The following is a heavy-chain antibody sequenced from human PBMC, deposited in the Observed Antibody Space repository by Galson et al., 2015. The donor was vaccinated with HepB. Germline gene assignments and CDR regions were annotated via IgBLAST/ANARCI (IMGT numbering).Heavy chain of an antibody. J-gene: IGHJ4*02. CDR2: IIPIFGTA. CDR3: NLAGGPYSSSWYLDY. CDR1: GGTFSSYA. V-gene: IGHV1-69*13. D-gene: IGHD6-13*01. Sequence: SVKVSCKASGGTFSSYAISWVRQAPGQGLEWMGGIIPIFGTANYAQKFQGRVTITADESTSTAYMELSSLRSEDTAVYYCNLAGGPYSSSWYLDYWGQGTLVTVSS.